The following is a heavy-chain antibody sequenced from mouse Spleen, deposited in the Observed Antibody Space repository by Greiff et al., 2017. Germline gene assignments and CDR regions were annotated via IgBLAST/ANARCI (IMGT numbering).Heavy chain of an antibody. D-gene: IGHD3-3*01. V-gene: IGHV5-4*02. J-gene: IGHJ3*01. CDR3: ARDEDRFAY. Sequence: EVQLVESGGGLVKPGGSLKLSCAASGFTFSDYYMYWVRQTPEKRLEWVATISDGGSYTYYPDSVKGRFTISRDNAKNNLYLQMSSLKSEDTAMYYCARDEDRFAYWGQGTLVTVSA. CDR1: GFTFSDYY. CDR2: ISDGGSYT.